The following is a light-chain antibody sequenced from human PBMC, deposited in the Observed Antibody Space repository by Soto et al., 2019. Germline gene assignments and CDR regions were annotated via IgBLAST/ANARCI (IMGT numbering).Light chain of an antibody. J-gene: IGKJ2*01. V-gene: IGKV3-15*01. Sequence: EIGMTQSQVALSVSPGESAARSCRASQSVDRNFAWYQQRPGQAPRVLIYGTSTRATGVPARFSGSGSGTDFTLTISSLQSEDFAVCYCQQYNKWPYTFGQGTRLEIK. CDR1: QSVDRN. CDR3: QQYNKWPYT. CDR2: GTS.